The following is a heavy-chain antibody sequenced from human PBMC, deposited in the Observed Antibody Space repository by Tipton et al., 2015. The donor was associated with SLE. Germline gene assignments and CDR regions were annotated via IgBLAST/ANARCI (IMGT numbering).Heavy chain of an antibody. Sequence: TLSLTCTVSGGSIRSDDYYWTWIRQHPGKGLEWIGHINHSGITNYNPSLQSRVTISVDRSKNQFSLKLTSVTAADTAVYYCARGPPFMEWERNWFDPWGQGTQVTVSS. CDR1: GGSIRSDDYY. CDR3: ARGPPFMEWERNWFDP. J-gene: IGHJ5*02. CDR2: INHSGIT. V-gene: IGHV4-61*08. D-gene: IGHD3-3*02.